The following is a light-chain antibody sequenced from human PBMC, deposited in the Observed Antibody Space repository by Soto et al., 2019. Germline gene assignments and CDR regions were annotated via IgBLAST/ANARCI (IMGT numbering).Light chain of an antibody. CDR3: QQYNSWT. CDR1: QSINNW. V-gene: IGKV1-5*03. Sequence: EIQMTQSPSTLSASVGDRVTINCRASQSINNWLAWYQQKVGEAPKLLIYNASSFESGVPSRFSGSRSGTEFTLTISSLQPDDFATYYCQQYNSWTFGQGTKVDI. J-gene: IGKJ1*01. CDR2: NAS.